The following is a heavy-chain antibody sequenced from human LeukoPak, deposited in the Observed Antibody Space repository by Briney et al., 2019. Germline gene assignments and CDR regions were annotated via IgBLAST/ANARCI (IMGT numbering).Heavy chain of an antibody. V-gene: IGHV3-15*01. CDR1: GFTFSIAW. Sequence: GGSLRLSCAASGFTFSIAWMSWVRQVPGKGLEWVGRIKSKTDGGTTDYAAPVKGRFTISRDDSKNTLYLQMNSLKTEDTAVYYCSTTYYYESSEGYWGQGTLVTVSS. D-gene: IGHD3-22*01. J-gene: IGHJ4*02. CDR3: STTYYYESSEGY. CDR2: IKSKTDGGTT.